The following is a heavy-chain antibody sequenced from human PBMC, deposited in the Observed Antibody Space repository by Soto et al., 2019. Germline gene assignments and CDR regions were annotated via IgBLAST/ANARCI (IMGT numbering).Heavy chain of an antibody. CDR2: ISAYNGNT. Sequence: ASVKVSCKASGYTFTSYGISWVRQAPGQGLEWMGWISAYNGNTNYAQKLQGRVTMTTDTSTSTAYMELRILRSDDTAVYYCGREGWELPYYGMDVWGQGTTVTVSS. V-gene: IGHV1-18*04. D-gene: IGHD1-26*01. CDR3: GREGWELPYYGMDV. J-gene: IGHJ6*02. CDR1: GYTFTSYG.